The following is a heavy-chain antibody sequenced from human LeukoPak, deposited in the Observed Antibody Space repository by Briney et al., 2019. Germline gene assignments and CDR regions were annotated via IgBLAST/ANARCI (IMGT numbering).Heavy chain of an antibody. V-gene: IGHV4-38-2*01. D-gene: IGHD3-10*02. CDR3: ARGLFGESYDY. J-gene: IGHJ4*02. CDR1: GYSISSGYY. CDR2: IYHSGSP. Sequence: SETLSLTCAVSGYSISSGYYWGWIRQPPGKGLEWIGSIYHSGSPYYNPSLKSRVTISVDTSKNQFSLKLSSVTAADTAVYYCARGLFGESYDYWGQGTLVTVSS.